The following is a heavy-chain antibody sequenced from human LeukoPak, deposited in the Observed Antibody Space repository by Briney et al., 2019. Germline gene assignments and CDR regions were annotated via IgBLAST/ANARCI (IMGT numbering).Heavy chain of an antibody. J-gene: IGHJ1*01. CDR3: ATGNYYDSRDYYTFGH. CDR1: GFTFSRYW. Sequence: HPGGSLRLSCAASGFTFSRYWMYWVRQAPGKGLVWVSRINGDGSTTSYADSVKGGFTISRDNAKNTLYLQMNSLRAEDTAVYYCATGNYYDSRDYYTFGHWGQGTLVTVSS. V-gene: IGHV3-74*01. D-gene: IGHD3-22*01. CDR2: INGDGSTT.